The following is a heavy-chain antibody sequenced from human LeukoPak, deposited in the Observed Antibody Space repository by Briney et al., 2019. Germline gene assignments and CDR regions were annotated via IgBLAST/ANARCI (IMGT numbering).Heavy chain of an antibody. J-gene: IGHJ4*02. Sequence: GGSLRLSCSASGFTLSSYSMNWVRQAPGKGLEWVSYISSSSSTIYYADSVKGRFTISRDNAKNSLYLQMNSLRDEDTAVYYCARERAVVTPSNYWGQGTLVTVSS. CDR1: GFTLSSYS. V-gene: IGHV3-48*02. D-gene: IGHD4-23*01. CDR2: ISSSSSTI. CDR3: ARERAVVTPSNY.